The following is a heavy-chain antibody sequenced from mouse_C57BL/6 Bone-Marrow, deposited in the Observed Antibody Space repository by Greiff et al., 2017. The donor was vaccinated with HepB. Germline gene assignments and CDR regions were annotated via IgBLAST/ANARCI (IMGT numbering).Heavy chain of an antibody. CDR3: ARGDYFYYFDY. D-gene: IGHD2-13*01. CDR2: IYPRSGNT. CDR1: GYTFTSYG. V-gene: IGHV1-81*01. J-gene: IGHJ2*01. Sequence: QVQLKQSGAELARPGASVKLSCKASGYTFTSYGISWVKQRTGQGLEWIGEIYPRSGNTYYNEKFKGKATLTADKSSSTAYMELRSLTSEDSAVYFCARGDYFYYFDYWGQGTTLTVSS.